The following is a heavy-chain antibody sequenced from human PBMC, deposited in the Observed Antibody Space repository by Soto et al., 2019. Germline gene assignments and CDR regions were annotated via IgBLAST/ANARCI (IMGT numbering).Heavy chain of an antibody. Sequence: GASVKVSCKASGYTFTSYGISWVRQAPGQGLEWMGWISAYNGNTNYAQKLQGRVTMTTDTSTSTANMELRSLRSDDTAVYYCARARMELRYEARPNWSDPWGQGTLVTVSS. D-gene: IGHD1-7*01. CDR3: ARARMELRYEARPNWSDP. CDR2: ISAYNGNT. V-gene: IGHV1-18*01. CDR1: GYTFTSYG. J-gene: IGHJ5*02.